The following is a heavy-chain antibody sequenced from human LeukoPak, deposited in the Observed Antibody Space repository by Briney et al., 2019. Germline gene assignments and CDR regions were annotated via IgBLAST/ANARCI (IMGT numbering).Heavy chain of an antibody. D-gene: IGHD6-13*01. CDR2: ISCSTNSI. V-gene: IGHV3-21*01. J-gene: IGHJ3*01. CDR3: ARDLGIAGAMRFDAFDF. Sequence: GGSLRLSCAASGLDFTTYSMHWVRQAPGKGLEWVSSISCSTNSIYYADSVKGRFTISKDSSLYLQMNSLRADDTGVYYCARDLGIAGAMRFDAFDFWGQGTTITVSS. CDR1: GLDFTTYS.